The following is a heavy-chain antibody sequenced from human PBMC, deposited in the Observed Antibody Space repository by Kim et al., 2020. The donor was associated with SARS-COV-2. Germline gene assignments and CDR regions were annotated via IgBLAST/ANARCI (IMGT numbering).Heavy chain of an antibody. D-gene: IGHD6-13*01. Sequence: PSLKSRVTISVDTSKNQFSLKLSSVTAADTAVYYCARASGGSSWYKAFDIWGQGTMVTVSS. J-gene: IGHJ3*02. CDR3: ARASGGSSWYKAFDI. V-gene: IGHV4-30-2*04.